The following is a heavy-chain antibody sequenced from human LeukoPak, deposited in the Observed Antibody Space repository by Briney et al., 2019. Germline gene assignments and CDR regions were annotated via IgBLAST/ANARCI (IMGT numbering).Heavy chain of an antibody. Sequence: GGSLRLSCAASGFTFTSYWMGWVRQAPGNGPEWVANIKEDESEKNYVDSVKGRFTISRDNSKNTLYLQMNSLRAEDTAVYYCAKVTTRALDAFDIWGQGTMVTVSS. J-gene: IGHJ3*02. CDR2: IKEDESEK. D-gene: IGHD1-1*01. CDR1: GFTFTSYW. V-gene: IGHV3-7*03. CDR3: AKVTTRALDAFDI.